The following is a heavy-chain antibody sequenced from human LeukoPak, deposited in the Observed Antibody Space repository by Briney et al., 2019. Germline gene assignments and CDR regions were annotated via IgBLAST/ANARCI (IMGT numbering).Heavy chain of an antibody. CDR1: GYTFTSCD. V-gene: IGHV1-8*01. J-gene: IGHJ5*02. CDR3: AREPITTPTAFDP. Sequence: ASVKVSCKASGYTFTSCDVNWVRQAPGQGLEWMGWMNPNSGNTGYAQKFQGRVTMTRDTSMSTAYMELSSLRSEDTAVYYCAREPITTPTAFDPWGQGTLVTVSS. D-gene: IGHD1-1*01. CDR2: MNPNSGNT.